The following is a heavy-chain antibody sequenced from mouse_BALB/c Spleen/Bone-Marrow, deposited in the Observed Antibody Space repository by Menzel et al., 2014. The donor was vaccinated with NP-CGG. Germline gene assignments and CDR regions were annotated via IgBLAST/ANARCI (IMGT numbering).Heavy chain of an antibody. CDR2: IDPANGNT. J-gene: IGHJ3*01. D-gene: IGHD1-1*01. V-gene: IGHV14-3*02. Sequence: SGAELVKPGASVKLSCTASGFNIKDTYMHWVKQRPEQGLEWIGRIDPANGNTKYDPKFQGKATITADTSSTTAYLQLSSLTSEGTAVYYCANYYYGSSLFAYWGQGTLVTVSA. CDR3: ANYYYGSSLFAY. CDR1: GFNIKDTY.